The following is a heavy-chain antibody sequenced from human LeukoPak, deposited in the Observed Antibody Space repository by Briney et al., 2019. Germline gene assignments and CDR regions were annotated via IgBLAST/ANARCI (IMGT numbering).Heavy chain of an antibody. CDR3: ARQVRRGYHFDY. D-gene: IGHD3-10*01. V-gene: IGHV4-39*01. Sequence: SETLSLTCTASGGSISSSSYYWGWIRQPPGKGLEWIGSIYYSGSTYYNPSLKSRVTISVDTSKNQFSLKLSSVTAADTAVYYCARQVRRGYHFDYWGQGTLVTVSS. CDR1: GGSISSSSYY. CDR2: IYYSGST. J-gene: IGHJ4*02.